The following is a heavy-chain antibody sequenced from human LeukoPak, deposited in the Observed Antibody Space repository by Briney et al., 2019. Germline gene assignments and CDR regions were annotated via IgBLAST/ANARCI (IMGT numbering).Heavy chain of an antibody. J-gene: IGHJ5*02. CDR2: INHSGST. Sequence: PETLSVTCAVYGGSFSGYYWSWIRQPPGRGREWIGEINHSGSTNYNPSLKSRATTSADTSTHQFSLKRSSATGADTAVYYCASSIVVVTATREGWFDPWGQGTLVTVSS. V-gene: IGHV4-34*01. CDR3: ASSIVVVTATREGWFDP. D-gene: IGHD2-21*02. CDR1: GGSFSGYY.